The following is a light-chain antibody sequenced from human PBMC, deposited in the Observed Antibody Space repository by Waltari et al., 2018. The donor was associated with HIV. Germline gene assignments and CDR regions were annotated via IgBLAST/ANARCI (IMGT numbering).Light chain of an antibody. CDR1: SSNIGSSY. J-gene: IGLJ2*01. V-gene: IGLV1-47*01. CDR3: AVWDDGLSGVV. Sequence: QSVLTQSPSASGTPGQRVTISCSGSSSNIGSSYVYWYQKVPGTAPKLLIYRNYQRPSGFPDRFSGSKSGTTASLAISGLRSEDEADYYCAVWDDGLSGVVFGGGTKLTVL. CDR2: RNY.